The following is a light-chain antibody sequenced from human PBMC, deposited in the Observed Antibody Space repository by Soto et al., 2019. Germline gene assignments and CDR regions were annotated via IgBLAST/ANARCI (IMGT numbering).Light chain of an antibody. CDR3: QSYDSSLSGYVV. J-gene: IGLJ2*01. V-gene: IGLV1-40*01. CDR1: SSNIGAGYE. Sequence: QAVVTQPPSVSGAPGQRVTISCTGSSSNIGAGYEVNWYQQLPGTAPKLLIYLNINRPSGVPDRFSGSKSGTSASLAITGLQAEDEGDYYCQSYDSSLSGYVVFGGGTKLTVL. CDR2: LNI.